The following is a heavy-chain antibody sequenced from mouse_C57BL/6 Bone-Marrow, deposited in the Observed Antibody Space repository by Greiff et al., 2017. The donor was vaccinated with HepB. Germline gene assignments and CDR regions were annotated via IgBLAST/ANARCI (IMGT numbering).Heavy chain of an antibody. J-gene: IGHJ4*01. D-gene: IGHD1-1*01. V-gene: IGHV14-3*01. Sequence: EVQLVESVAELVRPGASVKLSCTASGFNIKNTYMHWVKQRPEQGLEWIGRIDPANGNTKYAPKFQGKATITADTSSNTAYLQLSSLTSEDTAIYYCALKPGGYYGSSYGYAMEYWGQGTSVTVSS. CDR3: ALKPGGYYGSSYGYAMEY. CDR2: IDPANGNT. CDR1: GFNIKNTY.